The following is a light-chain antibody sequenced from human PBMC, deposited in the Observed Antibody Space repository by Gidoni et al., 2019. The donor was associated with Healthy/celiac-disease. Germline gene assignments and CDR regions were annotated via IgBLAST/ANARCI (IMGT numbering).Light chain of an antibody. V-gene: IGKV1-33*01. CDR3: QQYDNLFT. CDR2: DAS. Sequence: DIQMTQSPSSLSASVGDRVTITCQASQDISNYLNWYQQKPGKAPKLLIYDASNLETGIPSRFSGSGSGTDFTFTISSLQPGDIATYYGQQYDNLFTFGGGTKVEIK. CDR1: QDISNY. J-gene: IGKJ4*01.